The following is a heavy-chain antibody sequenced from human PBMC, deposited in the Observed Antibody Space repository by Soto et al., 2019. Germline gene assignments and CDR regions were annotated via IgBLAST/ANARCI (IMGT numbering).Heavy chain of an antibody. CDR2: INPNTGNT. V-gene: IGHV1-2*02. J-gene: IGHJ4*02. D-gene: IGHD2-15*01. CDR3: ARAGSYCSGGSSPFAY. Sequence: ASVQVSCKTSGSTFSGHFLQWVRQAPGAGPEWMGWINPNTGNTQYGQKFEGRVTMTRDTSISTAYMELTRLTPDDTAVYFCARAGSYCSGGSSPFAYWGQGSLVTVSS. CDR1: GSTFSGHF.